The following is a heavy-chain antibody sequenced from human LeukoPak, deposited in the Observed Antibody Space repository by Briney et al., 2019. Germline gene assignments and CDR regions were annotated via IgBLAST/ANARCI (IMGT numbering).Heavy chain of an antibody. Sequence: ASETLSLTCAVYGGSFSGYYWSWIRQPPGKGLEWIGEINHSGSTNYNPSLKSRVTISVDTSKNQFSLKLSSVTAADTAVYYCARSQRSSWSRNWFDPWGQGTLVTVSS. D-gene: IGHD6-13*01. J-gene: IGHJ5*02. CDR1: GGSFSGYY. V-gene: IGHV4-34*01. CDR3: ARSQRSSWSRNWFDP. CDR2: INHSGST.